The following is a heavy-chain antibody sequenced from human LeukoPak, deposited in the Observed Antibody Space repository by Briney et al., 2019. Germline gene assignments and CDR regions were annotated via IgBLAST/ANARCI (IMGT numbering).Heavy chain of an antibody. Sequence: SVKVSCKASGGSFSRYAISWVRQVPGQGLEWMGGIIPIFGTANYAQKFQGRVTITADESTRTAYMELRTLRSEDTAIYYCARGSGETGGYYYVYWGRGTPVTVSS. CDR1: GGSFSRYA. D-gene: IGHD3-22*01. V-gene: IGHV1-69*01. CDR3: ARGSGETGGYYYVY. J-gene: IGHJ4*02. CDR2: IIPIFGTA.